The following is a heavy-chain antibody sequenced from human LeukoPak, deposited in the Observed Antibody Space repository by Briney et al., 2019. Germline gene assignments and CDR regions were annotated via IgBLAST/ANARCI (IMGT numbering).Heavy chain of an antibody. CDR1: GFTFSSYS. Sequence: QSGGSLRLSCAASGFTFSSYSMNWVRQAPGKGLEWVSGIGSNSVPTVYANSVKGRFTISRDNSKSMLYLQMDSLGVEDTAVYYCAKHCSGYCNTASEKRFDPWGQGTLVTVSS. CDR3: AKHCSGYCNTASEKRFDP. V-gene: IGHV3-23*01. J-gene: IGHJ5*02. CDR2: IGSNSVPT. D-gene: IGHD2-2*03.